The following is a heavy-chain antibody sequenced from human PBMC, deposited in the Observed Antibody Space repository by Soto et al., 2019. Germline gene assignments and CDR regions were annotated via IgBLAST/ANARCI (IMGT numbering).Heavy chain of an antibody. CDR3: ARHSPHNYYLVLPPDNNPFYFDY. CDR2: IYYSGST. Sequence: SETLSLTCTVSGGSISSYYWSWIRQPPGKGLEWIGYIYYSGSTNYNPSLKSRVTISVDTSKNQFSLKLSSVTAADTAVYYCARHSPHNYYLVLPPDNNPFYFDYWGQGTLVTSPQ. J-gene: IGHJ4*02. CDR1: GGSISSYY. V-gene: IGHV4-59*08. D-gene: IGHD3-10*01.